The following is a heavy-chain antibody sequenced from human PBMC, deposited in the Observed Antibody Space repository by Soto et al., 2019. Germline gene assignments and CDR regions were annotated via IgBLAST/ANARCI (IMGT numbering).Heavy chain of an antibody. J-gene: IGHJ4*02. CDR2: VSNNGVST. CDR1: GFTFSNYA. V-gene: IGHV3-23*01. CDR3: ADAKSSAAAAAYFDY. Sequence: VQLLESGGGLVQPGGSLRLSCAASGFTFSNYAMSWVRQAPGKGLQWVAVVSNNGVSTYYADSVKGRFTISRDNSKNTLYLQMNSLRAEDSAIYYCADAKSSAAAAAYFDYWGQGTLVTVSS. D-gene: IGHD2-2*01.